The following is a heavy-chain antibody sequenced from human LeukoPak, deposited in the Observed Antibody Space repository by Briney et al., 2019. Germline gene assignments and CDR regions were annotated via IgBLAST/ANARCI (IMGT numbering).Heavy chain of an antibody. V-gene: IGHV1-24*01. Sequence: ASVTVSFKVSGYTLTELSMHWVRQAPGKGLEWMGGFDPEDGETIYAQKFQGRVTMTEDTSTDTAYMELSSLRSEDTAVYYCATDREGVAAAGQFDYWGQGTLVTVSS. CDR2: FDPEDGET. J-gene: IGHJ4*02. CDR1: GYTLTELS. D-gene: IGHD6-13*01. CDR3: ATDREGVAAAGQFDY.